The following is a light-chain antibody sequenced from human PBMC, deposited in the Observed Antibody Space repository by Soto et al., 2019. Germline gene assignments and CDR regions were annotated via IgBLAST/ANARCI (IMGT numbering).Light chain of an antibody. V-gene: IGLV2-14*01. CDR2: DVS. J-gene: IGLJ2*01. CDR3: SSYTSSSTLEGV. CDR1: SSDVGGYNY. Sequence: QSALTQPASVSGSPVQSITSSCTGTSSDVGGYNYVSWYQQHPGKAPKRMIYDVSNRPSGVSNRFSGSKSGNTASLTISGLQAEDEADYYCSSYTSSSTLEGVFGGGTQLTAL.